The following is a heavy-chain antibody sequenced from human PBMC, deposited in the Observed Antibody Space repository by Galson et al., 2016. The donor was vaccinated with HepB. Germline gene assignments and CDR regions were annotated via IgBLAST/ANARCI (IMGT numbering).Heavy chain of an antibody. V-gene: IGHV3-7*01. Sequence: SLRLSCAASGFTFSNYYMSWVRQAPGKGLEWVANINKDGSEKYYVDSVKGRFTISRDNGKKSLYLQMNSLRAEDTAVYYCAREQWLVFYYHGMDVWGQGTTVTAAS. CDR1: GFTFSNYY. CDR3: AREQWLVFYYHGMDV. D-gene: IGHD6-19*01. J-gene: IGHJ6*02. CDR2: INKDGSEK.